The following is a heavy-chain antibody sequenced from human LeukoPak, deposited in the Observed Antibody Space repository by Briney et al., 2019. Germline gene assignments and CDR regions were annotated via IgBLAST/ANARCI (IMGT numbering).Heavy chain of an antibody. J-gene: IGHJ4*02. Sequence: SQTLSLTCTVSGGSISSGGYYWSWIRQHPGKGLEWIGYISYSGSTYYNPSLNSRVTISVGTSKSQFSLKLSSVTAADTAVYYCVRDRGYSYGELDYWGQGTLVTVSS. CDR3: VRDRGYSYGELDY. CDR1: GGSISSGGYY. V-gene: IGHV4-31*03. D-gene: IGHD5-18*01. CDR2: ISYSGST.